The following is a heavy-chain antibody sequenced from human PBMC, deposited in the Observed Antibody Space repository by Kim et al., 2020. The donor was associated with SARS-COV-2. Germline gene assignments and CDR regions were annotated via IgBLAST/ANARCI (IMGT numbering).Heavy chain of an antibody. D-gene: IGHD2-2*01. Sequence: GGSLRLSCAASGFTFGDYYMGFIRQAPGKGLEWVSYISSSGSDTNYADSVKGRFTISRDNAKNSLYLQMNRLRAEDTALYYCARDSCGSTSCFDYWGQGTLVTVSS. CDR3: ARDSCGSTSCFDY. CDR2: ISSSGSDT. J-gene: IGHJ4*02. CDR1: GFTFGDYY. V-gene: IGHV3-11*05.